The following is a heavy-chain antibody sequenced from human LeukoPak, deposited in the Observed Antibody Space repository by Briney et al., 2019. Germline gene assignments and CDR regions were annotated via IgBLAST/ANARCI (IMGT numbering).Heavy chain of an antibody. CDR3: ARGRGPTGRRRRVVITNAFDI. CDR2: INHSGST. Sequence: SETLSLTCAVYGGSFSGYYWSWIRQPPGKGLEWTGEINHSGSTNYNPSLKSRVTISVDTSKNQFSLKLSSVTAADTAVYYCARGRGPTGRRRRVVITNAFDIWGQGTMVTVSS. V-gene: IGHV4-34*01. CDR1: GGSFSGYY. D-gene: IGHD3-22*01. J-gene: IGHJ3*02.